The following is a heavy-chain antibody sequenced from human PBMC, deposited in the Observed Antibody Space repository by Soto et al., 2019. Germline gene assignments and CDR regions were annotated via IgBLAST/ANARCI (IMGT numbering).Heavy chain of an antibody. CDR3: ARGQVPTPVPYGGFDP. V-gene: IGHV4-61*01. CDR2: IYYSGST. Sequence: SETLSLTCTVFGGSVSSRSYYWSLIRQPPGKGLEWIGYIYYSGSTNYNPSLKSRVTISVDTSKNQFSLKLSSVTAADTAVYYCARGQVPTPVPYGGFDPWGQGTLVTVSS. D-gene: IGHD4-17*01. J-gene: IGHJ5*02. CDR1: GGSVSSRSYY.